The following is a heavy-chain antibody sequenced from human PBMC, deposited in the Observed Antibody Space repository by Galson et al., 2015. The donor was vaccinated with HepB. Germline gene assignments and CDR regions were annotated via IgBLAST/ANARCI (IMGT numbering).Heavy chain of an antibody. CDR2: IIPIFGTA. J-gene: IGHJ4*02. Sequence: SCKASGGTFSSYAISWVRQAPGQGLEWMGGIIPIFGTANYAQKFQGRVTITADESTSAAYMELSSLRSEDTAVYYCARDRDYDTSGYLAYWGQGTLVTVSS. CDR3: ARDRDYDTSGYLAY. D-gene: IGHD3-22*01. CDR1: GGTFSSYA. V-gene: IGHV1-69*01.